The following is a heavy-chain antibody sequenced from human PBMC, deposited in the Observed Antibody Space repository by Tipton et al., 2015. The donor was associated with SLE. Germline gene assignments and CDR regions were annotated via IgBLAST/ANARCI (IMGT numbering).Heavy chain of an antibody. Sequence: TLSLTCAVYGGSFSGYYWSWIRQPPGKGLEWIGEINHSGSINYNPSLKSRVTISVDTSKNQFSLKLSSVTAPDTAVYYCARHVRGDFWSGSPNWFDPWGQGTLVTVSS. CDR1: GGSFSGYY. V-gene: IGHV4-34*01. CDR2: INHSGSI. D-gene: IGHD3-3*01. CDR3: ARHVRGDFWSGSPNWFDP. J-gene: IGHJ5*02.